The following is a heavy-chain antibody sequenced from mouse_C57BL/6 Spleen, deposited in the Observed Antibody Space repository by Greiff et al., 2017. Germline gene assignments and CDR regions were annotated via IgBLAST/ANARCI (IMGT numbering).Heavy chain of an antibody. V-gene: IGHV2-2*01. CDR3: ARRNGYDYAMDY. CDR1: GFSLTSYG. Sequence: VMLVESGPGLVQPSQSLSITCTVSGFSLTSYGAHWVRQSPGKGLEWLGVIWSGGSTDYNAAFISRLSISKDNSKSQVFFKMNSLQADDTAIYYCARRNGYDYAMDYWGQGTSVTVSS. D-gene: IGHD2-2*01. CDR2: IWSGGST. J-gene: IGHJ4*01.